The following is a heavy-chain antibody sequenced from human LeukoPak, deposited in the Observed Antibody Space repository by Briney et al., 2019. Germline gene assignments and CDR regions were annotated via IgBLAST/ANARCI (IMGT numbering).Heavy chain of an antibody. CDR3: ARDPNYYYSSGYGTGKVDGS. V-gene: IGHV1-18*01. CDR1: GYTFTSYG. J-gene: IGHJ4*02. Sequence: ASVKVSSKASGYTFTSYGISWVRQAPGQGLEWMGWISVYNGNTNYAQKLQGRVTMTADTSKSQAYMELRSVSSDDTAVYYCARDPNYYYSSGYGTGKVDGSWGQGTLVTVSS. CDR2: ISVYNGNT. D-gene: IGHD3-22*01.